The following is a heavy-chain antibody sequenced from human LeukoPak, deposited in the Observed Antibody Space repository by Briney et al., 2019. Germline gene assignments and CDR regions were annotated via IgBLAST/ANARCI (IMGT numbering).Heavy chain of an antibody. CDR1: GASMSSNY. D-gene: IGHD6-19*01. Sequence: SETLSLTCNVSGASMSSNYWSWIRQPPGKGLEWIGCIYHSGNTNYSPSLESRVTMSVDESKNQFSLRVHFVSAADTAVYYCASTRRAAVAGRFDSWGQGTLVTVSS. J-gene: IGHJ4*02. CDR2: IYHSGNT. CDR3: ASTRRAAVAGRFDS. V-gene: IGHV4-4*09.